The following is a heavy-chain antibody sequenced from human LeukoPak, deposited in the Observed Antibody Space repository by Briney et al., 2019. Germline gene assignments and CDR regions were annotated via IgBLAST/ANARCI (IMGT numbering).Heavy chain of an antibody. CDR2: ISWNSGSI. V-gene: IGHV3-9*01. CDR3: AEVGSSGYGMDV. D-gene: IGHD1-1*01. J-gene: IGHJ6*02. Sequence: GGSLRLSCAASGFTFDDYAMRWVRQAPGKGLEWVSGISWNSGSIGYGDSVKGRFTISRDNAKNSLYLQMNSLRGEDTALYYCAEVGSSGYGMDVWGQGTTVTVSS. CDR1: GFTFDDYA.